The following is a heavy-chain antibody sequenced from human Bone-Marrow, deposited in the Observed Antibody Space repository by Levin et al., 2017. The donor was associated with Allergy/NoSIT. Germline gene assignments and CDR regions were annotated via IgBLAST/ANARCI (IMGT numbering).Heavy chain of an antibody. J-gene: IGHJ4*02. Sequence: NSGGSLRLSCAASGFSFSDYYMTWIRQAPGKGLEWVSYISSTGSNIYYADSVKGRFIISRDNAKSSLYLQVNSLRAEDTAVYYCARAYFTYYARDFWGQGTLVTVSS. CDR3: ARAYFTYYARDF. CDR2: ISSTGSNI. CDR1: GFSFSDYY. V-gene: IGHV3-11*01. D-gene: IGHD3-22*01.